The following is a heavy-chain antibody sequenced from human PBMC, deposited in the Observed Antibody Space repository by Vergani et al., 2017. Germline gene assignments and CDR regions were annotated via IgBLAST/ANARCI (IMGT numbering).Heavy chain of an antibody. CDR3: AREWRDGYNL. CDR1: GGSISSGSYY. Sequence: QVKLQESGPGLVKPSETLSLTCTVSGGSISSGSYYWSWIRQPAGKGLEWIGRIYTSGSTNYNPSLKSRVTISVDTSKNQFSLKLSSVTAADTAVYYCAREWRDGYNLWGQGTLVTVSS. V-gene: IGHV4-61*02. J-gene: IGHJ4*02. CDR2: IYTSGST. D-gene: IGHD5-24*01.